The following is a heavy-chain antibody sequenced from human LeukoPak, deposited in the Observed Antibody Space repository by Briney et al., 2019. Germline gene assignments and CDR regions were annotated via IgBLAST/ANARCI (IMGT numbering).Heavy chain of an antibody. CDR3: ARGVGVFDY. V-gene: IGHV3-7*01. J-gene: IGHJ4*02. Sequence: GGSLRLSCAASGFTFSDYWMTWVRQAPGKGLEWVANMKQDGREKWYVDSVKGRFTISRDNAKNSLYLQMNSLRAEDTAVYYCARGVGVFDYWGQGTLVTVSS. D-gene: IGHD3-16*01. CDR1: GFTFSDYW. CDR2: MKQDGREK.